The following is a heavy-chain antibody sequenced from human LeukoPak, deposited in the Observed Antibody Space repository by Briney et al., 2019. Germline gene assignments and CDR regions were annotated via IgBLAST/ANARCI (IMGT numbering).Heavy chain of an antibody. CDR3: ARERIAVAGRLLDY. CDR1: GFTFSSYG. CDR2: IRYDGSNE. Sequence: GGSLRLSCAASGFTFSSYGMHWVRQAPGKGLEWVSFIRYDGSNEYYADSVRGRFTISRDNAKNSLYLQMNSLRAEDTAVYYCARERIAVAGRLLDYWGQGTLVTVSS. V-gene: IGHV3-30*02. J-gene: IGHJ4*02. D-gene: IGHD6-19*01.